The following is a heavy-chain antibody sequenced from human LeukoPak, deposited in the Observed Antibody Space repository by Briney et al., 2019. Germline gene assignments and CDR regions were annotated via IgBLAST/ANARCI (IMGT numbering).Heavy chain of an antibody. CDR2: IWYDGSNK. J-gene: IGHJ6*02. V-gene: IGHV3-33*01. Sequence: GGSLRLSCAASGFTFSSYGMHGVRQAPGKGLGWVAVIWYDGSNKYYADSVKGRFTISRDNSKNTLYLQMNSLRAEDTAVYYCAREYGPGSSYSPGYYYGMDVWGQGTTVTVSS. CDR1: GFTFSSYG. CDR3: AREYGPGSSYSPGYYYGMDV. D-gene: IGHD4-11*01.